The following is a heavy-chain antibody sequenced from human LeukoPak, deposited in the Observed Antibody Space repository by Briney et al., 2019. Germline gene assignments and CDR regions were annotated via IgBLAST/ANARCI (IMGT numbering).Heavy chain of an antibody. Sequence: GGSLRLSCAASGFTFRNYGMHWVRQAPGKGLEWVTFIRYDGADEYYADSVKGRFTISRDDSKNTVFLQMSTLRVEDTAVTYCARGYTYFAYWGQGTLVTVSS. CDR3: ARGYTYFAY. J-gene: IGHJ4*02. CDR2: IRYDGADE. D-gene: IGHD3-16*02. V-gene: IGHV3-30*02. CDR1: GFTFRNYG.